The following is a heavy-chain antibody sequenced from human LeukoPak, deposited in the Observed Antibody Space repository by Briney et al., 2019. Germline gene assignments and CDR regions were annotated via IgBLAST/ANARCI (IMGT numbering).Heavy chain of an antibody. CDR3: AKHPDFWGGYYYAFDV. J-gene: IGHJ3*01. Sequence: GGSLRLSCVASGFTFSNHWMHRVRHASGKGRVWVSRVSGDGGSTTYVDSVKGRFTISRDNSKNTLYLQMNSLRAEDTAVYYCAKHPDFWGGYYYAFDVWGQGTMVSVSS. CDR1: GFTFSNHW. CDR2: VSGDGGST. V-gene: IGHV3-74*01. D-gene: IGHD3-3*01.